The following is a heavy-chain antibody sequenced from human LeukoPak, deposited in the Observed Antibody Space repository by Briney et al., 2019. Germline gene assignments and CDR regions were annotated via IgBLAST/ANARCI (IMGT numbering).Heavy chain of an antibody. CDR2: ISFDGNTK. V-gene: IGHV3-30*03. Sequence: GGSLRLSCAASGFTFSSYTMHWVRQAPGKGLEWVAVISFDGNTKYYADSVRGRVPISRDNSRNTLFLEINSLRPEDTAVYFCARAAVVTGGLDLWGRGTLVTVSS. CDR3: ARAAVVTGGLDL. D-gene: IGHD2-21*02. CDR1: GFTFSSYT. J-gene: IGHJ2*01.